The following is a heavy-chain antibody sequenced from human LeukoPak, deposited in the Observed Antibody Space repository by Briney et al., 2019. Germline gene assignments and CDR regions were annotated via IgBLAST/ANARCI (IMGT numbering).Heavy chain of an antibody. V-gene: IGHV4-4*02. CDR2: ISLTGQT. D-gene: IGHD1-26*01. CDR3: SRESGAFCPFGY. CDR1: GGPITSTNW. J-gene: IGHJ4*02. Sequence: SETLSLTCGVSGGPITSTNWWSWVRQSPGQGLEWIGEISLTGQTNYNPSLSGRVTMLLDESSNHLSLHLTSVTAADTATYYCSRESGAFCPFGYWGQGTLVIVPS.